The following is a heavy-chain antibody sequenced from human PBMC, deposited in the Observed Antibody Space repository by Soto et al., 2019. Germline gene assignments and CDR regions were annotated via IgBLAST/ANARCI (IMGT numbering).Heavy chain of an antibody. V-gene: IGHV3-74*01. J-gene: IGHJ4*02. D-gene: IGHD5-12*01. Sequence: GGSLRLSCVASGFTFSSFWLHWVRQTPGKGLVWISRLNGDGSSSSYADSVTGRFTISRDTATNTLYLQMNSLRPEDTALYYCTRGASGYGNFDHWGQGTLVTVSS. CDR1: GFTFSSFW. CDR2: LNGDGSSS. CDR3: TRGASGYGNFDH.